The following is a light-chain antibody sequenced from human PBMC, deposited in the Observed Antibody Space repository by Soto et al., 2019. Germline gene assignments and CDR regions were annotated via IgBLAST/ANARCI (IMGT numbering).Light chain of an antibody. CDR3: SSYAGSNNFGV. V-gene: IGLV2-8*01. Sequence: QSVLTQPPSASGSPGKSVTISCTGTSSDVGGYNYVSWYQQHPGKAPKLMIYEVSKRPSGVPDRFSGSKSGNTATLTVSGLQAEDEADYYCSSYAGSNNFGVFGTGTKVTV. CDR1: SSDVGGYNY. J-gene: IGLJ1*01. CDR2: EVS.